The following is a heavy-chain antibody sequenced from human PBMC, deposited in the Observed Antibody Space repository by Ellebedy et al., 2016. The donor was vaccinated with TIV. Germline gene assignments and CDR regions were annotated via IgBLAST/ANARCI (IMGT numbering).Heavy chain of an antibody. V-gene: IGHV3-30-3*01. Sequence: GESLKISXAASGFTFSSYAMHWVRQAPGKGLEWVAVISYDGSNKYYADSVKGRFTISRDNSKNTLYLQMNSLRAEDTAVYYCARVLVERPHLFYYYGMDVWGQGTTVTVSS. CDR2: ISYDGSNK. CDR3: ARVLVERPHLFYYYGMDV. D-gene: IGHD1-1*01. CDR1: GFTFSSYA. J-gene: IGHJ6*02.